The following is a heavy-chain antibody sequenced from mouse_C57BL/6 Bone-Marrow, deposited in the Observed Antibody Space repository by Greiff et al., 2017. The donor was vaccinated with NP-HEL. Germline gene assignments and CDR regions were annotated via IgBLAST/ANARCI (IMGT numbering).Heavy chain of an antibody. CDR2: IYPRSGNT. CDR3: ARWGTTVVAPFAY. J-gene: IGHJ3*01. Sequence: VQLVESGAELARPGASVKLSCKASGYTFTSYGISWVKQRTGQGLEWIGEIYPRSGNTYYNEKFKGKATLTADKSSSTAYMELRSLTSEDSAVYFCARWGTTVVAPFAYWGQGTLVTVSA. D-gene: IGHD1-1*01. CDR1: GYTFTSYG. V-gene: IGHV1-81*01.